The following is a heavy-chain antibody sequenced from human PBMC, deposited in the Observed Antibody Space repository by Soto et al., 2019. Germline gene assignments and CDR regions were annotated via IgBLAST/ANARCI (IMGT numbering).Heavy chain of an antibody. J-gene: IGHJ3*01. V-gene: IGHV3-53*01. Sequence: GGSLRLSCAAFGLTISGKKYVAWVRQAPGKGLEWVSALYDVDGSFYADSVKGRFTTSSDSSKTTVYLQMNDLRPDDTAVYYCATWHEREHAYDVWGQGTTVTVTS. CDR1: GLTISGKKY. D-gene: IGHD1-1*01. CDR2: LYDVDGS. CDR3: ATWHEREHAYDV.